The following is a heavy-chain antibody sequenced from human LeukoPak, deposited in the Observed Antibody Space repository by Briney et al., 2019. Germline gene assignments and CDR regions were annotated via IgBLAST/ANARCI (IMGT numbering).Heavy chain of an antibody. D-gene: IGHD5-24*01. J-gene: IGHJ4*02. CDR1: GGSISSSSYY. CDR2: IYYRGST. Sequence: SETLSLTCTVSGGSISSSSYYWGWIRQPPGKGLEWIGSIYYRGSTYYNPSLKSRVTISVDTSKNQFSLKLSSVTAADTAVYYCASQGNVEMATISGGGLPFLDYWGQGTLVTVSS. CDR3: ASQGNVEMATISGGGLPFLDY. V-gene: IGHV4-39*01.